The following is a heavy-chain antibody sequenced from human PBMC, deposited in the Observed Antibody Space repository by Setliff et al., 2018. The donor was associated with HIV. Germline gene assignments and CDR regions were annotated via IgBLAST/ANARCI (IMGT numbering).Heavy chain of an antibody. J-gene: IGHJ5*02. CDR2: MNPNSGRA. CDR3: ARRADRFDL. Sequence: ASVKVSCKASGYTFTNYDINWVRQSPGQGLEWLGWMNPNSGRAGSAQKFQGRVTMTKDTSTSTAYMELRSLRPDDTAVYFCARRADRFDLWGQGTLVTVSS. V-gene: IGHV1-18*01. D-gene: IGHD3-9*01. CDR1: GYTFTNYD.